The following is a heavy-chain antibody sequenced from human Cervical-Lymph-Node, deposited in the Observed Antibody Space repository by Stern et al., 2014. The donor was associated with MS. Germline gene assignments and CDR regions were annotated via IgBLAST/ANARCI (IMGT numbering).Heavy chain of an antibody. CDR1: GFTFSSYT. CDR3: ARDGRSV. V-gene: IGHV3-30-3*01. Sequence: VQLVESEGGVVQPGRSLRLSCAASGFTFSSYTMHWVRQAPGKGLEWVAVISYDGNSKFYADSVKGRFTISRDNSKNTLFLQMNSLRTEDTAVYYCARDGRSVWGQGTLVTVSS. J-gene: IGHJ4*02. CDR2: ISYDGNSK.